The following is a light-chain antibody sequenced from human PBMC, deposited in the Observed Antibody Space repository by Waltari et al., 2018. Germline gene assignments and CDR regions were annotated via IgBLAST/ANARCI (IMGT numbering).Light chain of an antibody. J-gene: IGKJ2*01. V-gene: IGKV1-39*01. Sequence: DIQMTQSPSSLSASVGDRVTITCRASQSISTYLNWYQHKPGKAPKVLIYAASSLKSGVPSKFSGSRSGTDFTLTISSLQPEDFATYYCQQSYSAPYTFGQGTKVEIK. CDR3: QQSYSAPYT. CDR2: AAS. CDR1: QSISTY.